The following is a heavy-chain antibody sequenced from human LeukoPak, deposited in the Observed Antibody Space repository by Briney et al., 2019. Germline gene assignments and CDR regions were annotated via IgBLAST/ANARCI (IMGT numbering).Heavy chain of an antibody. CDR1: GFTFSSYA. J-gene: IGHJ4*02. V-gene: IGHV3-23*01. D-gene: IGHD2-2*01. CDR2: ISGSGGST. Sequence: GGSLRLSCAASGFTFSSYAMSWVRQAPGKGLEWVSAISGSGGSTYYADSVKGRFTISRDNSKNTLFLQLNSLRAEDTALYYCAKGPVGDCSNIDCYILDYWGQGTLVTVSS. CDR3: AKGPVGDCSNIDCYILDY.